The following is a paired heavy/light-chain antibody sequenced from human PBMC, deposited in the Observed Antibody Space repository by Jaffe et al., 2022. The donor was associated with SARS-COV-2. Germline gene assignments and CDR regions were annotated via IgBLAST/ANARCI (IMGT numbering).Light chain of an antibody. Sequence: EIVLTQSPGTLSLSPGERATLSCRASQSGPGRYLAWYQQKLGQAPRLLIYGVSSRATGIPDRFSGSGSGTDFTLTISRLQPEDFAVYYCHQYGSSPRTFGQGTKVEIK. CDR2: GVS. V-gene: IGKV3-20*01. CDR3: HQYGSSPRT. CDR1: QSGPGRY. J-gene: IGKJ1*01.
Heavy chain of an antibody. D-gene: IGHD4-4*01. Sequence: QVQLQESGPGLVKPSQTLSLTCTVSGDSIRSGAYHWSWIRQPAGKGLEWIGRIYTTGSADYNPSLKSRATISVDTSKNQFSLKLSSVTAADTAVYYCARDGYSDHFALLGYWGQGTLVTVSS. V-gene: IGHV4-61*02. CDR2: IYTTGSA. CDR3: ARDGYSDHFALLGY. CDR1: GDSIRSGAYH. J-gene: IGHJ4*02.